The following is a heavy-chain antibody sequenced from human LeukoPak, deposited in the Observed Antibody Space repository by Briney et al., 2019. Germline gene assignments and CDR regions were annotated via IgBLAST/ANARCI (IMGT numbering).Heavy chain of an antibody. CDR1: GGSFSGYY. V-gene: IGHV4-34*01. Sequence: PSETLSLTCAVYGGSFSGYYWSWIRQPPGKGLEWIGEINHSGSTNYNPSLKSRVTISVDTSKNQFSLKLSSVTAADTAVYYCARGGQWLVRRVKFDPWGQGTLVSVSS. CDR3: ARGGQWLVRRVKFDP. D-gene: IGHD6-19*01. CDR2: INHSGST. J-gene: IGHJ5*02.